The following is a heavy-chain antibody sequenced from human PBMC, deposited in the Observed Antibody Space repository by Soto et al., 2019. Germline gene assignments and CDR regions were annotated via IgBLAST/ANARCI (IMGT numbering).Heavy chain of an antibody. CDR3: ARRPGGVWYGNY. CDR1: GGTFSSYA. Sequence: PSVKVTCKASGGTFSSYAISWVRQAPGQGLEWMGGIIPIFGTANYAQKFQCRVTITADESTSTDYMELSSLRSEDTAVYYRARRPGGVWYGNYWGQVTLVTASS. V-gene: IGHV1-69*13. D-gene: IGHD3-16*01. J-gene: IGHJ4*02. CDR2: IIPIFGTA.